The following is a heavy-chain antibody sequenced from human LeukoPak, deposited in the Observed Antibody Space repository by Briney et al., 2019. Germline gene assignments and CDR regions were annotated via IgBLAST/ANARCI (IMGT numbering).Heavy chain of an antibody. CDR1: RFTFSNHG. V-gene: IGHV3-33*01. J-gene: IGHJ4*02. D-gene: IGHD5-18*01. Sequence: GGSLRLSCAASRFTFSNHGMHWVRQAPDKGLEWVTFIWFDGSNKNYIDSVKGRFTISRDNSKNTLYLQMNSLRVEDTAVYYCARGVTLSGYHYGLDYWGQGTLVTVSS. CDR2: IWFDGSNK. CDR3: ARGVTLSGYHYGLDY.